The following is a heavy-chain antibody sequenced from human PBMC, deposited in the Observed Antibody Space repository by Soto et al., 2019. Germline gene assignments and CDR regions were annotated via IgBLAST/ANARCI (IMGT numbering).Heavy chain of an antibody. Sequence: QVQLQESGPRLVKPSETLSLTCTVSDDFISSYYWNWIRQPAGKGLEWIGRVSTSGATNYNPSLVSRSSMSVDTSKKQFSLKLTSVTAADTAVYFCARADYEILTGSYAMDVWGQGTTVTVSS. V-gene: IGHV4-4*07. CDR2: VSTSGAT. CDR3: ARADYEILTGSYAMDV. D-gene: IGHD3-9*01. CDR1: DDFISSYY. J-gene: IGHJ6*02.